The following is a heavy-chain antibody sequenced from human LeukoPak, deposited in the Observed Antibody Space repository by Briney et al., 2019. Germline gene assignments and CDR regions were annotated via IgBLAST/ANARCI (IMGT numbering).Heavy chain of an antibody. CDR3: ASGPGTPKGIDY. CDR2: IIPIFGTA. J-gene: IGHJ4*02. D-gene: IGHD1-26*01. CDR1: GGTFSSYA. V-gene: IGHV1-69*13. Sequence: SVKVSCKASGGTFSSYAISWVRQAPGQGLEWMGGIIPIFGTANYAQKFQGRVTITADESTSTAYMGLSSLRSEDTAVYYCASGPGTPKGIDYWGQGTLVTVSS.